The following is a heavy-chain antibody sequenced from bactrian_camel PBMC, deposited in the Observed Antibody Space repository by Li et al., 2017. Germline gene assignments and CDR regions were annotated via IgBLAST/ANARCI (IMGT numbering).Heavy chain of an antibody. CDR1: GDTYSSYY. Sequence: QLVESGGGSVQAGGSLRLSCKFSGDTYSSYYMAWFRQSPEKEREGVAGMDSDGRPVHLNAVKGRFTVSRDNAKNTVYLQMNSLTPEDTAMYYCASGPGLDGTGCGPDDLNYWGRGPRSPSP. D-gene: IGHD5*01. CDR3: ASGPGLDGTGCGPDDLNY. V-gene: IGHV3S10*01. J-gene: IGHJ4*01. CDR2: MDSDGRP.